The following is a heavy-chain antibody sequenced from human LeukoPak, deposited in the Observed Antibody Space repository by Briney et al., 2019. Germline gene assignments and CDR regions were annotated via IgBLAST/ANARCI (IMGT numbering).Heavy chain of an antibody. J-gene: IGHJ5*02. D-gene: IGHD3-3*02. V-gene: IGHV4-4*09. CDR3: ARHFKHVRSETQHWFDP. CDR1: GGSIISYY. Sequence: SETLSLTCTVSGGSIISYYWSWIRQPPGKGLEWIGFIYSSGSTNYNPSLRGRLTISVDTSKNQFSLRLNSVTAADTAVYYCARHFKHVRSETQHWFDPWGQGTLVTVSS. CDR2: IYSSGST.